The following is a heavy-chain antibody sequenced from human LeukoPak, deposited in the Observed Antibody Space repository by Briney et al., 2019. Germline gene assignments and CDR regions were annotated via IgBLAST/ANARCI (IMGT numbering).Heavy chain of an antibody. Sequence: SGGSLRLSCSASGFASSGFAMGWVRQAPGRGLEWVSSISGSGGNTYYADSVEGRFTISRDNSKNTLYLQMNSLRAEDTAVYYCASRRRGNIFWVRYFDWLLSTYWGQGTLVTVSS. CDR3: ASRRRGNIFWVRYFDWLLSTY. D-gene: IGHD3-9*01. CDR2: ISGSGGNT. V-gene: IGHV3-23*01. J-gene: IGHJ4*02. CDR1: GFASSGFA.